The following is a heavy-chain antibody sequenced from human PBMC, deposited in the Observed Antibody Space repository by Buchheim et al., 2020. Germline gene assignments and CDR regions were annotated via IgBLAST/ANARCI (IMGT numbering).Heavy chain of an antibody. D-gene: IGHD4-23*01. V-gene: IGHV4-4*02. CDR1: GGSISSSNW. CDR2: IYHSGST. J-gene: IGHJ5*02. Sequence: QLQLQESGPGLVKPSETLSLTCTVSGGSISSSNWWSWVRQPPGKGLEWIGEIYHSGSTNYNPSLKSRVTISVDKSKNQFSLKLSSVTAADTAVYYCARDQKEVSSEERWRGWFDPWGQGTL. CDR3: ARDQKEVSSEERWRGWFDP.